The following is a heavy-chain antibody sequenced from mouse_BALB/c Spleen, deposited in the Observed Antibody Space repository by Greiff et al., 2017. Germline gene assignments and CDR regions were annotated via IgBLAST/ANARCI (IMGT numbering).Heavy chain of an antibody. CDR1: GFAFSSYD. D-gene: IGHD1-1*01. CDR3: ARCLDYYGSSYVPWFAY. Sequence: VQLKESGGGLVKPGGSLKLSCAASGFAFSSYDMSWVRQTPEKRLEWVAYISSGGGSTYYPDTVKGRFTISRDNAKNTLYLQMSSLKSEDTAMYYCARCLDYYGSSYVPWFAYWGQGTLVTVSA. CDR2: ISSGGGST. V-gene: IGHV5-12-1*01. J-gene: IGHJ3*01.